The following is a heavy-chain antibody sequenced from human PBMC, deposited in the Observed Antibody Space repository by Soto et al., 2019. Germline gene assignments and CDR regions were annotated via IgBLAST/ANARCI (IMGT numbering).Heavy chain of an antibody. CDR1: GYTFTCYY. V-gene: IGHV1-2*04. J-gene: IGHJ4*02. D-gene: IGHD2-15*01. CDR2: INPNSGGT. CDR3: ARGVEGYFDY. Sequence: QVQLVQSGAEVKKPGASVKVSCKASGYTFTCYYMHWVRQTPGQGLEWIGWINPNSGGTNYEQKFQGWVTMTRDTSISTDYMELSRLRSDDTAVYYCARGVEGYFDYWGQGTLVTVSS.